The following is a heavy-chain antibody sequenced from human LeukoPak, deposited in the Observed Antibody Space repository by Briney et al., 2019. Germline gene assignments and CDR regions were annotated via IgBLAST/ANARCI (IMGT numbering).Heavy chain of an antibody. CDR1: GGSISSGIYF. J-gene: IGHJ5*02. CDR3: ARDGIHYGSGFDP. V-gene: IGHV4-61*02. CDR2: IYSSGST. D-gene: IGHD3-10*01. Sequence: SETLSLTRTVSGGSISSGIYFWTWIRQSAGKGLEWLGRIYSSGSTTYHPSLKSRVTMSIETSRNQFSLNLSSVTAADTAVYYCARDGIHYGSGFDPWGQGTLVTVSS.